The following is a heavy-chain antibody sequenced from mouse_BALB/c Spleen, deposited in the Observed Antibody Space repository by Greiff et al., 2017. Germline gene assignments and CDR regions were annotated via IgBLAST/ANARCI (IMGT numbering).Heavy chain of an antibody. D-gene: IGHD1-1*01. CDR3: ARYYGSSYLYAMDY. Sequence: EVKLVESGPSLVKPSQTLSLTCSVTGDSITSGYWNWIRKFPGNKLEYMGYISYSGSTYYNPSLKSRISITRDTSKNQYYLQLNSVTTEDTATYYCARYYGSSYLYAMDYWGQGTSVTVSS. CDR2: ISYSGST. V-gene: IGHV3-8*02. J-gene: IGHJ4*01. CDR1: GDSITSGY.